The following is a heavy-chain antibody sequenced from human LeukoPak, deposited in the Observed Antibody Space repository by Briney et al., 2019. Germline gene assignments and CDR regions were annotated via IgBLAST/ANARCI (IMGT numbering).Heavy chain of an antibody. V-gene: IGHV4-4*07. D-gene: IGHD3-22*01. CDR1: GGSSSNYY. CDR3: ARDYYYDSSGSLNDAFDI. J-gene: IGHJ3*02. Sequence: PSETLSLTCTVSGGSSSNYYWSWIRQPAGKGLEWIGRIYSSGSTNYNPSLKSRVTMSVDTSKNQFSLRLSSVTAADAAVYYCARDYYYDSSGSLNDAFDIWGQGTMVTVSS. CDR2: IYSSGST.